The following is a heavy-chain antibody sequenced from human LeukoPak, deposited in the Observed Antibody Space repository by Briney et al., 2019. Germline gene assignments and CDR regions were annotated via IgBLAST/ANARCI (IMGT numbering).Heavy chain of an antibody. Sequence: GRSLRLSCTASGFTFGDYAMSWVRQAPGKGLEWVGFIRSKAYGGTTEYAASVKGRFTISRDDSESIAYLEMNSLKTEDTAVYYCTRDRCFRNSCERTIDYWGQGTLVTVSS. CDR3: TRDRCFRNSCERTIDY. J-gene: IGHJ4*02. D-gene: IGHD1-14*01. V-gene: IGHV3-49*04. CDR1: GFTFGDYA. CDR2: IRSKAYGGTT.